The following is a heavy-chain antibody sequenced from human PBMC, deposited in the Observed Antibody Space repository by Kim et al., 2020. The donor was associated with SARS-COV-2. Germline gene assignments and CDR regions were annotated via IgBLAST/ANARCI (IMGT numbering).Heavy chain of an antibody. J-gene: IGHJ5*02. Sequence: SETLSLTCTVSGVSINSSTYYWGWIRQPPGKGLEWIGTISYSGSAYYNPSLKSRVTIAVDTSKNQFSLKLSSVTAADTAVFYCARDPSANYYGSGTYGTWFDPWGQGTLVTVSS. CDR3: ARDPSANYYGSGTYGTWFDP. V-gene: IGHV4-39*07. CDR2: ISYSGSA. D-gene: IGHD3-10*01. CDR1: GVSINSSTYY.